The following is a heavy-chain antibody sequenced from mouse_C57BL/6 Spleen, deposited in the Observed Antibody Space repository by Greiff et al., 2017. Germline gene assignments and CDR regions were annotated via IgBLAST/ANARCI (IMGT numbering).Heavy chain of an antibody. V-gene: IGHV1-69*01. CDR3: ARDSSGPAWFAY. CDR2: IAPSDSYT. Sequence: QVQLQQPGAELVMPGASVKLSCKASGYTFTSYWMHWVKQRPGPGLEWIGEIAPSDSYTNYNQQFKGKSTLTVDKSSSTAYMQLISLTSEDSAVYYCARDSSGPAWFAYWGQGTLVTVSA. CDR1: GYTFTSYW. J-gene: IGHJ3*01. D-gene: IGHD3-2*02.